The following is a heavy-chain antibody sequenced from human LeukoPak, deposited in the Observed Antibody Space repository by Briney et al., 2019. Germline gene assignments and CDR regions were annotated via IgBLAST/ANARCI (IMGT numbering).Heavy chain of an antibody. J-gene: IGHJ4*02. D-gene: IGHD3-3*01. Sequence: ASVKVSCKASGGTFSSYAISWVRQAPGQGREWMGGIIPIFGTANYAQKFQGRVTITADESTSTAYMELSSLRSEDTAVYYCARLPPSYTIFGVVSDYWGQGTLVTVSS. CDR3: ARLPPSYTIFGVVSDY. CDR2: IIPIFGTA. V-gene: IGHV1-69*01. CDR1: GGTFSSYA.